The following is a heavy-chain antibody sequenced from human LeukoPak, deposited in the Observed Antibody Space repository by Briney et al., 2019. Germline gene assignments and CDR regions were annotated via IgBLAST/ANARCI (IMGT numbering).Heavy chain of an antibody. CDR2: IWYDGSNK. V-gene: IGHV3-33*01. CDR1: GFTFSSYV. Sequence: PGGSLRLSCAASGFTFSSYVMHWVRRAPGKGLEWVAVIWYDGSNKYFADSVKGRFTISRDNSKSTLFLQMNRLRVEDTAVYYCATGGSEYRSDWFDSWGQGTLVNVAS. D-gene: IGHD5-18*01. CDR3: ATGGSEYRSDWFDS. J-gene: IGHJ5*01.